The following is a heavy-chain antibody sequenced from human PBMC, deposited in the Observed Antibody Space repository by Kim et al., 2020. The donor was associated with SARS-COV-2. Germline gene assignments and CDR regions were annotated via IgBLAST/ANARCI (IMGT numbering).Heavy chain of an antibody. J-gene: IGHJ4*02. D-gene: IGHD1-26*01. Sequence: GGSLRLSCAASGFTFSSYAMSWVRQAPGKGLEWVSAISGSGGSTYYADSVKGRFTISRDNSKNTLYLQMNSLRAEDTAVYYCAKDRWEIQWELLPFDYWGQGTLVTVSS. CDR2: ISGSGGST. CDR1: GFTFSSYA. CDR3: AKDRWEIQWELLPFDY. V-gene: IGHV3-23*01.